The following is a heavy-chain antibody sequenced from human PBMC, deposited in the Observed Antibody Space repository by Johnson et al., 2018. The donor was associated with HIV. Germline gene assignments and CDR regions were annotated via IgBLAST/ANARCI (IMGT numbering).Heavy chain of an antibody. CDR3: TTPRPNWGWNAFDI. D-gene: IGHD7-27*01. J-gene: IGHJ3*02. Sequence: VQLVESGGGVVQPGRSLRLSCAASGFTVSSNYMSWVRQAPGKGLEWVSVLYSGGSTYYADSVKGRFTISRDNSKNTLYLQMNSLKTEDTAVYYCTTPRPNWGWNAFDIWGQGTMVTVSS. CDR2: LYSGGST. V-gene: IGHV3-66*01. CDR1: GFTVSSNY.